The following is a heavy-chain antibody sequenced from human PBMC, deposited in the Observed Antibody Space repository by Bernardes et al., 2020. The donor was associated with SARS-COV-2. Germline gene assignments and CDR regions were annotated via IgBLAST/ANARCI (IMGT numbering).Heavy chain of an antibody. D-gene: IGHD2-2*01. CDR3: AREAGPSVLYQLLLGGSSGMDV. J-gene: IGHJ6*02. CDR2: ISYDGSNK. Sequence: GGSLRLSCAASGFTFSSYAMHWVRQAPGKGLEWVAVISYDGSNKYYADSVKGRFTISRDNSKNTLYLQMNSLRAEDTAVYYCAREAGPSVLYQLLLGGSSGMDVCGQGTTVTVSS. V-gene: IGHV3-30-3*01. CDR1: GFTFSSYA.